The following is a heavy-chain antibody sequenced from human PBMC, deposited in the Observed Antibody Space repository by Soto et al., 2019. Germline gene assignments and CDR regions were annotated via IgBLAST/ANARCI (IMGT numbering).Heavy chain of an antibody. J-gene: IGHJ4*02. CDR2: ISYDGSNK. Sequence: GSLRLSCAASGFSCSSYVMHWVRQAPGKGLEWVAVISYDGSNKYYADSVKGRFTISRDNSKNTLYLQMNSLRAEDTAVYYCAKDRDAYYDFWSGSPLFDYWGQGTLVTGSS. CDR3: AKDRDAYYDFWSGSPLFDY. D-gene: IGHD3-3*01. CDR1: GFSCSSYV. V-gene: IGHV3-30*18.